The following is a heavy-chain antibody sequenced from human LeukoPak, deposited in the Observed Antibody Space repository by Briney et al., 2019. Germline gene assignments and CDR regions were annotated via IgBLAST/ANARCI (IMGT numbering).Heavy chain of an antibody. J-gene: IGHJ1*01. CDR1: GESFSGYY. Sequence: SETLSLTCAVYGESFSGYYWSWIRQPPGKGLEWIGEINHSGSTNYNPSLKSRVTISVDTSKNQFSLKLSSVTAADTAVYYCARGWYYDFWSGYYRTPGEYFQHWGQGTLVTVSS. CDR3: ARGWYYDFWSGYYRTPGEYFQH. V-gene: IGHV4-34*01. D-gene: IGHD3-3*01. CDR2: INHSGST.